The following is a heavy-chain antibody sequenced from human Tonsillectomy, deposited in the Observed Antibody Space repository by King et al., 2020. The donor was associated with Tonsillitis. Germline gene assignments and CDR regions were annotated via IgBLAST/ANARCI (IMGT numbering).Heavy chain of an antibody. D-gene: IGHD3-3*01. CDR3: ARGKYDFWTGYPDYFDY. J-gene: IGHJ4*02. Sequence: VQLQQWGAGLLKPSETLVLTCAVYGGAFSNYFWTWLRPPPGKGLQWIGEINHSGRANYNPSLKSRVTISVDAAKKQFSLKLSSVTAADTAVYFCARGKYDFWTGYPDYFDYWGQGTLVTVSS. CDR2: INHSGRA. CDR1: GGAFSNYF. V-gene: IGHV4-34*01.